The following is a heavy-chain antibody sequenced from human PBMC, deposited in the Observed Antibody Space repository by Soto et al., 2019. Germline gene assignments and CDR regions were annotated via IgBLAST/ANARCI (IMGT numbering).Heavy chain of an antibody. CDR2: ISSSSSYL. V-gene: IGHV3-21*01. CDR1: GFTFSSYS. D-gene: IGHD3-16*01. CDR3: AREAKGDSWTRYYFDY. J-gene: IGHJ4*02. Sequence: EVQLVESGGGLVKPGGSLRLSCAASGFTFSSYSMNWVRQAPGKGLEWVSSISSSSSYLYYADSVKGRFTISRDNAKNSLYLQMNSLRAEDTAVYYCAREAKGDSWTRYYFDYWGQGTLVTVSA.